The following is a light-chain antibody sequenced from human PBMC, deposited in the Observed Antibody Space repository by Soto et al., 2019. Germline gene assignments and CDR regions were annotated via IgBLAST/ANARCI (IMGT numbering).Light chain of an antibody. Sequence: EIVLTQSPGTLSLSPGKRATLSCRASQSISSSYLAWYQQRPGQAPRLLIYGASSRATGIPDRFSGSGSGTDFTLTISRLEPEDFAVYYCQQYGSSPRTFGQGTRLEI. CDR2: GAS. J-gene: IGKJ5*01. V-gene: IGKV3-20*01. CDR1: QSISSSY. CDR3: QQYGSSPRT.